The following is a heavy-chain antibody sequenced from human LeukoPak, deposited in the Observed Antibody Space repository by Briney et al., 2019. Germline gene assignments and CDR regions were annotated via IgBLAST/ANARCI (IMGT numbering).Heavy chain of an antibody. CDR3: ARGEHSVAV. CDR1: GGSLSDYY. CDR2: IYYSGST. V-gene: IGHV4-59*01. J-gene: IGHJ4*02. Sequence: PSETLSLTCTVSGGSLSDYYWSWIRQPPGKGLEWIGYIYYSGSTNYNPSLQSRVTISVDTSKNQFSLKLSSVTAADTAVYYCARGEHSVAVWGEGTLVTVSS. D-gene: IGHD1/OR15-1a*01.